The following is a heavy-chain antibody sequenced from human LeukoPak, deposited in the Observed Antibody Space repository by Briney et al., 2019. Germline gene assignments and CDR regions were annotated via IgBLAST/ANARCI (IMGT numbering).Heavy chain of an antibody. Sequence: SETLSLTCTVSGGSISSGFYYWGWIRQPPGKGLEWIGSIYYSGTTYYNPSLKSRVTISVDTSRNQFSLKLSSVTAADTAVYYCATHPKSCTRGIFITGKACWFDPWGQGTLVTVSS. V-gene: IGHV4-39*01. CDR1: GGSISSGFYY. J-gene: IGHJ5*02. D-gene: IGHD3-10*01. CDR2: IYYSGTT. CDR3: ATHPKSCTRGIFITGKACWFDP.